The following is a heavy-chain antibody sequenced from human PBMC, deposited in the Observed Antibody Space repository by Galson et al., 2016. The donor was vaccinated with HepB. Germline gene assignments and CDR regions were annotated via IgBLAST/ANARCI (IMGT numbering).Heavy chain of an antibody. Sequence: SLRLSCAASGFSFSNYWMHWVRQAPGKGLVWVSRINSDETWATYADSVKGRFTISRDNAKNSLYMQMNSLRDEDTAVYFCARDLPVPYDYLWGSYRRYWYFDLWGRGTLVTVSS. J-gene: IGHJ2*01. CDR1: GFSFSNYW. V-gene: IGHV3-74*01. CDR3: ARDLPVPYDYLWGSYRRYWYFDL. CDR2: INSDETWA. D-gene: IGHD3-16*02.